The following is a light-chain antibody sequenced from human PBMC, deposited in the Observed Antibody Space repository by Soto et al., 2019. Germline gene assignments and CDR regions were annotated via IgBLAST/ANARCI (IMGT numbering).Light chain of an antibody. V-gene: IGLV2-14*01. CDR1: SSDVGGYNF. CDR3: SSYTSSSTPVV. J-gene: IGLJ2*01. Sequence: QSALTQPPSASGSPGQSVTISCTGTSSDVGGYNFVSWYQQHPGKAPKLIIYDVTDRPSGVSNRFSGSKSGNTASLTISGLQAEDEADYYCSSYTSSSTPVVFGGGTKLTGL. CDR2: DVT.